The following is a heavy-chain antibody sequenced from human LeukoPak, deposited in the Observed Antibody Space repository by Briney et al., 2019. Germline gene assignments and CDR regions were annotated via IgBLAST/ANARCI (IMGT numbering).Heavy chain of an antibody. CDR2: ISYDGSNK. V-gene: IGHV3-30-3*01. CDR3: ARAGQIIVGATSLDY. J-gene: IGHJ4*02. D-gene: IGHD1-26*01. Sequence: GGSLRLSCAASGFTFSSYAMHWVRQGPGKGLEWVAVISYDGSNKYYADSVKGRFTISRDNSKNTLYLQMNSLRAEDTAVYYCARAGQIIVGATSLDYWGQGTLVTVSS. CDR1: GFTFSSYA.